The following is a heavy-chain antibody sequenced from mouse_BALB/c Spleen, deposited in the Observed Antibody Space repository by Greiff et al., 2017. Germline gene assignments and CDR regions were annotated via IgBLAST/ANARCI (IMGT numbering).Heavy chain of an antibody. CDR3: TRGELRQGGY. D-gene: IGHD2-4*01. CDR2: IDPETGGT. J-gene: IGHJ2*01. V-gene: IGHV1-15*01. CDR1: GYTFTDYE. Sequence: LVESGAELVRPGASVTLSCKASGYTFTDYEMHWVKQTPVHGLEWIGAIDPETGGTAYNQKFKGKATLTADKSSSTAYMELRSLTSEDSAVYYCTRGELRQGGYWGQGTTLTVSS.